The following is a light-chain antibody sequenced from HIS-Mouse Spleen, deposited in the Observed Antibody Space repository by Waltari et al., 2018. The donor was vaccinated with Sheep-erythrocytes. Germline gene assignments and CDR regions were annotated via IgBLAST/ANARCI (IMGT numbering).Light chain of an antibody. Sequence: QSALTQPASVSGSPGQSITIFCTGTSSDVGSYNRFSWYQQHPGKAPKLMIYEGSKRPSGVSNRLSGSKSGNTASLTISGLQAEDEADYYCCSYAGSSTPWVFGGGTKLTVL. CDR2: EGS. V-gene: IGLV2-23*01. J-gene: IGLJ3*02. CDR3: CSYAGSSTPWV. CDR1: SSDVGSYNR.